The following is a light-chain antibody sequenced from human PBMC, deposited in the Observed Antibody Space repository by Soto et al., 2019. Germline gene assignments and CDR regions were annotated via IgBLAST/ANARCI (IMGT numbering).Light chain of an antibody. V-gene: IGKV1-5*01. CDR2: DAS. J-gene: IGKJ1*01. CDR1: QSISSW. Sequence: DIQMTQTPSTLSASVGDRVTITCRASQSISSWLAWYQQKPGKAPNLLIYDASSLESGVPSRFSGSGSGTEFTLTISSLQPDDFAIYYCQHYNSYPWTFGQGTKVDIK. CDR3: QHYNSYPWT.